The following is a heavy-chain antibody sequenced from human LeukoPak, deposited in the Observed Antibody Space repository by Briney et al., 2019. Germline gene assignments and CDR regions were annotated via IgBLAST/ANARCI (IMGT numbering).Heavy chain of an antibody. CDR2: ISNNGGYT. J-gene: IGHJ4*02. V-gene: IGHV3-23*01. Sequence: GGSLRLSCAASGFTYSSSAMSWVRQAPGKGLESVSAISNNGGYTYYADSVQGRFTISRDNSKSSLCLQMNSLRAEDTAVYYCAKRSGVYSDNSGVFDYWGQGSLVTVSS. CDR1: GFTYSSSA. D-gene: IGHD4-11*01. CDR3: AKRSGVYSDNSGVFDY.